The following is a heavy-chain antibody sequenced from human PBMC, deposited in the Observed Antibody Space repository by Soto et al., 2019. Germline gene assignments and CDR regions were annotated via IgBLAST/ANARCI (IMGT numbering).Heavy chain of an antibody. V-gene: IGHV4-61*01. J-gene: IGHJ4*02. CDR3: ARSGGWWRGSYFGTLDY. Sequence: SETLSLTCTVSGGSVSSGSYYWSWIRQPPGKGLEWIGYIYYSGSTNYNPSLKSRVTISVDTSKNQFSLKLSSVTAAYTAVYYCARSGGWWRGSYFGTLDYWGKGTLDTVFS. CDR1: GGSVSSGSYY. CDR2: IYYSGST. D-gene: IGHD1-26*01.